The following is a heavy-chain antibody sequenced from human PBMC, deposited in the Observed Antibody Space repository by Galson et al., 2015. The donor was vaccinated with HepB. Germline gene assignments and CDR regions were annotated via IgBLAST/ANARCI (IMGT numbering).Heavy chain of an antibody. J-gene: IGHJ6*02. V-gene: IGHV6-1*01. CDR1: GDSVSNNKVA. CDR2: AYYKSKWYN. CDR3: ARDPSIAMPSKWYYYGMDV. D-gene: IGHD2-2*01. Sequence: CAISGDSVSNNKVAWNWIRQSPSRGFEWRGRAYYKSKWYNDYALSVKSRITISPDTSENQLSLHLRSVTPEDTAIYFCARDPSIAMPSKWYYYGMDVWGQGTTVTVSS.